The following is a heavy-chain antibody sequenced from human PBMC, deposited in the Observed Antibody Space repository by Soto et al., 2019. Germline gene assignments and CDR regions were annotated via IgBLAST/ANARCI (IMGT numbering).Heavy chain of an antibody. V-gene: IGHV3-74*01. CDR2: IDHDGPT. Sequence: EVQLVESGGGLVQPGGSLRLSCAGSGFIFSNYSMHWVRQAPGKGLEWVSRIDHDGPTDYADSVRGRFTVSRDNAENTLYLQMNSLRPEDTAVYYCVRDSHGDYWGQGTLVTVSS. CDR1: GFIFSNYS. J-gene: IGHJ4*02. CDR3: VRDSHGDY.